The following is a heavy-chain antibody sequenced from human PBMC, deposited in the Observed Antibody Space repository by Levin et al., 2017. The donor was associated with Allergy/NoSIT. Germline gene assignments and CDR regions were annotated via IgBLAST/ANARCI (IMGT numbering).Heavy chain of an antibody. D-gene: IGHD3-10*01. V-gene: IGHV4-39*07. CDR3: ARDRIVEHRWFDGIDV. Sequence: KPSETLSLTCTVSGGPISSNIHYWGWIRQPPGKGLEWIGSMYYSGSSYYNPSLKSRVTISVDTSRNQFSLKLTSVTAADTAVYYCARDRIVEHRWFDGIDVWGQGTTVTVSS. CDR2: MYYSGSS. CDR1: GGPISSNIHY. J-gene: IGHJ6*02.